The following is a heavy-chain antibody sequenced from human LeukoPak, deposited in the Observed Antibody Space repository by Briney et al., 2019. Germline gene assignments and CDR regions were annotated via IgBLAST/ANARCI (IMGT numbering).Heavy chain of an antibody. CDR1: AGSISSYS. D-gene: IGHD2-15*01. Sequence: SETLSLTCTVSAGSISSYSWNWIRQPPGKGLEWIGYIYYSGSTKYNPSLKSRVTISVDTSKNQFSLKLTSVTAADTAVYYCARHEGMVAASFDYWGQGTLVTVSS. V-gene: IGHV4-59*01. CDR3: ARHEGMVAASFDY. J-gene: IGHJ4*02. CDR2: IYYSGST.